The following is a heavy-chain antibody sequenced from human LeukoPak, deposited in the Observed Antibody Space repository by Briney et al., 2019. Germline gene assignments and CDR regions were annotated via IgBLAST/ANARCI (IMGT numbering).Heavy chain of an antibody. CDR3: TRYGETPNYYYMDV. CDR2: IRSKANSYAT. CDR1: GFTFSGSA. D-gene: IGHD4-17*01. J-gene: IGHJ6*03. Sequence: GGSLRLSCAASGFTFSGSAMHWVRQASGKGLEWVGRIRSKANSYATAYAASVKGRFTISRDDSKNTAYLQMNSPKTEDTAVYYCTRYGETPNYYYMDVWGKGTTVTVSS. V-gene: IGHV3-73*01.